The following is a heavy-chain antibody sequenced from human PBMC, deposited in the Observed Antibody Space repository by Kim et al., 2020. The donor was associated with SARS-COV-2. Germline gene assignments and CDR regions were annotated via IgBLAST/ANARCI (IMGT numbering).Heavy chain of an antibody. Sequence: GRFTISRDNSKNTLYLQMNSLRAEDTAVYYCARDIAVAGSLHYYYYGMDVWGQGTTVTVSS. V-gene: IGHV3-30*07. CDR3: ARDIAVAGSLHYYYYGMDV. D-gene: IGHD6-19*01. J-gene: IGHJ6*02.